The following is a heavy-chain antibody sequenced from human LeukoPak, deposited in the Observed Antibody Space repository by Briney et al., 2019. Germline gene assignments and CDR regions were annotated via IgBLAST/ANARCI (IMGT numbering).Heavy chain of an antibody. Sequence: ASVKVSCKASGYTFTGCFIHYVRQAPGQGLEWMGWIDPNSDNIRYSETFKDRVTMTRDTSTNTAYMKLSWLRSDDTAVYYCARSAYNYGYVYFDHWGQGTLVIVSS. CDR1: GYTFTGCF. CDR3: ARSAYNYGYVYFDH. D-gene: IGHD5-18*01. V-gene: IGHV1-2*02. J-gene: IGHJ4*02. CDR2: IDPNSDNI.